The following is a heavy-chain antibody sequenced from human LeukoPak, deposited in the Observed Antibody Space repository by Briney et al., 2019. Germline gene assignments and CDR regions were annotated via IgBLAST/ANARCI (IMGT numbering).Heavy chain of an antibody. CDR3: ARGGRGDFWSGYYYYYMDV. V-gene: IGHV3-21*01. CDR1: GFTFSSYG. D-gene: IGHD3-3*01. Sequence: GGSLRLSCAASGFTFSSYGMNWVRQAPGKGLEWVSSISSSSSYIYYADSVKGRFTISRDNAKNSLYLQMNSLRAEDTAVYYCARGGRGDFWSGYYYYYMDVWGKGTTVTVSS. J-gene: IGHJ6*03. CDR2: ISSSSSYI.